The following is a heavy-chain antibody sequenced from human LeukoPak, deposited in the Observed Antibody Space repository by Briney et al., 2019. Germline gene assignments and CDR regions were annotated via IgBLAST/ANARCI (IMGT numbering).Heavy chain of an antibody. Sequence: ASETLSLTCTVSGGSLRDTNYYWAWIRQPPGRTLEWIGSIYYTGTTFDNPSLQSRVTLSVDTSKNHFSLRLTSVTAADTAFYYCAREEYSSDWYGHDSWGQGTLVTVSS. D-gene: IGHD6-13*01. V-gene: IGHV4-39*07. CDR1: GGSLRDTNYY. CDR2: IYYTGTT. J-gene: IGHJ4*02. CDR3: AREEYSSDWYGHDS.